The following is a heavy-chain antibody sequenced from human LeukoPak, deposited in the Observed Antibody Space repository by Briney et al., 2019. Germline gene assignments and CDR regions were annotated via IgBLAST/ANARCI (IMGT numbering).Heavy chain of an antibody. CDR3: ARVDSSGYYYNYYYYMDV. J-gene: IGHJ6*03. D-gene: IGHD3-22*01. CDR2: ISYSGST. CDR1: GYSISSGYY. V-gene: IGHV4-38-2*02. Sequence: SETLSLTCTVSGYSISSGYYWGWIRQPPGKGLEWIGSISYSGSTYYNPSLKSRVTISVDTSKNQFSLKLSSVTAADTAVYYCARVDSSGYYYNYYYYMDVWGKGTTVTISS.